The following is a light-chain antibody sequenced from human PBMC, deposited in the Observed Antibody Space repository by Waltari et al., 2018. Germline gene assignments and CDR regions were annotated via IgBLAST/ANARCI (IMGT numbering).Light chain of an antibody. V-gene: IGKV1-39*01. CDR3: HQSHSAPWT. CDR1: QTIRNY. Sequence: DIQMTQSPSSLSASVGDRVTITCRASQTIRNYLNWYQQKQGKAPKLLISGASSLQRGVPPRFSGSGSGTDFTLTITSLQPEDFATYYCHQSHSAPWTFGQGTKVEIK. CDR2: GAS. J-gene: IGKJ1*01.